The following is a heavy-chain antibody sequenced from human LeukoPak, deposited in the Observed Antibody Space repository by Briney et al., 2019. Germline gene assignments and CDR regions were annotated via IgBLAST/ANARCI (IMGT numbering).Heavy chain of an antibody. J-gene: IGHJ4*02. Sequence: SVKVSCKASGGTFSSYAISWVRQAPGQGLEWMGRIIPVFGTANYAQKFQGRVTITTDESTSTAYMELSSLRSEDTAVYYCARNLAYCGGDCYSPFDYWGQGTLVTVSS. D-gene: IGHD2-21*02. V-gene: IGHV1-69*05. CDR3: ARNLAYCGGDCYSPFDY. CDR1: GGTFSSYA. CDR2: IIPVFGTA.